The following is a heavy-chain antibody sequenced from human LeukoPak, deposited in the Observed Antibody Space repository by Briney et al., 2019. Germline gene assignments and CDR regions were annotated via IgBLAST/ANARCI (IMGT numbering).Heavy chain of an antibody. V-gene: IGHV3-48*03. Sequence: GGSLRLACAASGFDFGAYEMNWVRQAPGKGLEWVAYFAGSDTTKYYADSVRGRFTISRDNAKKSLYLQMNSLRAEDTALYYCTTLGYHLDSWGQGTLVTVSS. CDR2: FAGSDTTK. CDR3: TTLGYHLDS. J-gene: IGHJ4*02. CDR1: GFDFGAYE. D-gene: IGHD3-22*01.